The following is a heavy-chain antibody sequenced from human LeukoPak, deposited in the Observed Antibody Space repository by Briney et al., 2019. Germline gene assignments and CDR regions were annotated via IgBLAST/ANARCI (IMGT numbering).Heavy chain of an antibody. CDR2: ISENSKDI. CDR1: GFTISSHS. V-gene: IGHV3-21*01. D-gene: IGHD5/OR15-5a*01. Sequence: GGSLRLSCVVSGFTISSHSMNWVRQAPGKGLEWVSSISENSKDIFYVDSVKGRFTISRDNAKISLYLQMNSLRADDTAVYYCAREVYEAFDIWGQGTMVTVSS. J-gene: IGHJ3*02. CDR3: AREVYEAFDI.